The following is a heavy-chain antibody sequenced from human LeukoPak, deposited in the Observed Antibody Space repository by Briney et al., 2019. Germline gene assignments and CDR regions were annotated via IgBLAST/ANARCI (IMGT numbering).Heavy chain of an antibody. CDR3: VRETATYYYDSRGYYRQIEVFDI. D-gene: IGHD3-22*01. J-gene: IGHJ3*02. V-gene: IGHV3-7*03. Sequence: GGSLRLSCAASGFTFSNFWMTWIRQTPGKGLEWVANIKQDGSEKYYVDSVKGRFTISRDNAKNSLYLQMNSLRAEDTAVYYCVRETATYYYDSRGYYRQIEVFDIWGQGTPVIVSS. CDR1: GFTFSNFW. CDR2: IKQDGSEK.